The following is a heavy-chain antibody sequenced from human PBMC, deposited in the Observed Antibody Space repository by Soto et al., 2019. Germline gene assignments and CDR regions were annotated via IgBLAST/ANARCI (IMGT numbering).Heavy chain of an antibody. J-gene: IGHJ4*02. CDR1: GGTFSSYA. Sequence: SVQVSCKASGGTFSSYAISWVRQAPGQGLEWMGGIIPIFGTANYAQKFQGRVTITADESTSTACMELSSLRSEDTAVYYCARGGWNSSAPSDSWGQRTMVTVSS. CDR3: ARGGWNSSAPSDS. CDR2: IIPIFGTA. V-gene: IGHV1-69*13. D-gene: IGHD6-6*01.